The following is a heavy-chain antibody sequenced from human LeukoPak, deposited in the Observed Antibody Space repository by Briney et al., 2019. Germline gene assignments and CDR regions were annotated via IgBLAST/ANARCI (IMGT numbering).Heavy chain of an antibody. CDR1: GDSIHSYH. D-gene: IGHD3-22*01. CDR3: PRDLHSGAYQGHGWFDP. CDR2: IHYSGST. J-gene: IGHJ5*02. Sequence: PSETLTLLCTVSGDSIHSYHWSWTRQPQGKGLEQRRDIHYSGSTSDNPSLNSRVTISVDTSKNQISLKLSSVTAADTAVYFCPRDLHSGAYQGHGWFDPWGQGTLVTVSS. V-gene: IGHV4-59*01.